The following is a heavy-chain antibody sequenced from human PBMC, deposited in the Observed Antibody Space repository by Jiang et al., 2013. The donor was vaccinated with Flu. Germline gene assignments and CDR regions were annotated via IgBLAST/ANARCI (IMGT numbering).Heavy chain of an antibody. CDR3: ARPTGRIAATGYFDY. V-gene: IGHV4-39*07. CDR1: SSYY. D-gene: IGHD6-13*01. CDR2: VSYSGTT. J-gene: IGHJ4*02. Sequence: SSYYWGWIRQPPGKGLEWIASVSYSGTTYYNPSLRSRVTISVETSKHQFSLNLTSVTAADTAVYYCARPTGRIAATGYFDYWGQGTLVTVSS.